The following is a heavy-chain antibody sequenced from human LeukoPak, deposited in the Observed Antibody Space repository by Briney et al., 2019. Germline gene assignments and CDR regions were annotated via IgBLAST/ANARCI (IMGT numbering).Heavy chain of an antibody. V-gene: IGHV3-64*01. CDR2: ISSNGGRT. CDR3: ARAPITSYSSSWYYFDY. Sequence: LTGGSLRLSCAASGFTFSSYAMHWVRQAPGKGLEYVSAISSNGGRTYYANSVKGRFTISRDNSKNTLYLQMGSLRAEDMAVYYCARAPITSYSSSWYYFDYWGQGTLVTVSS. CDR1: GFTFSSYA. J-gene: IGHJ4*02. D-gene: IGHD6-13*01.